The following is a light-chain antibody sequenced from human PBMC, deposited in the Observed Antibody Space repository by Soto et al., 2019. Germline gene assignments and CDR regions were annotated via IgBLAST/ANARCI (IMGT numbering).Light chain of an antibody. Sequence: EIVLTQSPGTLSLSPGERATLSCRASQSVSSSYLAWYQQKPGQAPSLLIYGASSRATGIPDRFSGSGSGTDFTLTISRLEPEDFAVYYCQQYGSSPLFGQGTRLEIK. CDR2: GAS. CDR3: QQYGSSPL. J-gene: IGKJ5*01. V-gene: IGKV3-20*01. CDR1: QSVSSSY.